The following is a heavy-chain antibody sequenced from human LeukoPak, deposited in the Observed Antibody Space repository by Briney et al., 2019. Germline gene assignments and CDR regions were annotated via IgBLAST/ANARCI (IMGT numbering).Heavy chain of an antibody. CDR2: INTNTGNP. J-gene: IGHJ4*02. Sequence: ASVKVSCKASGYTFTSYAMNWVRQAPGQGLEWMGWINTNTGNPTYAQGFTGRFVFSLDTSVSTAYLQISSLKAEDTAAYYCARVGGFYDSSGYCEYWGQGTLVTVSS. CDR3: ARVGGFYDSSGYCEY. CDR1: GYTFTSYA. V-gene: IGHV7-4-1*02. D-gene: IGHD3-22*01.